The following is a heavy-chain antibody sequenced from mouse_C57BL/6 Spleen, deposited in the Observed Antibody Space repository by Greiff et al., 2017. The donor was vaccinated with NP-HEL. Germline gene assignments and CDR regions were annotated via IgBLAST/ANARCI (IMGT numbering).Heavy chain of an antibody. CDR2: LSYDGSN. V-gene: IGHV3-6*01. D-gene: IGHD2-2*01. J-gene: IGHJ2*01. Sequence: EVKLQESGPGLVKPSQSLSLPCSVTGYSITSGYYWNWIRQFPGNKLEWMGYLSYDGSNNYNPSLKNRISITRDTSKNQFFLKLNSVTTEDTATYYCARSLYGYENYFDYWGQGTTLTVSS. CDR3: ARSLYGYENYFDY. CDR1: GYSITSGYY.